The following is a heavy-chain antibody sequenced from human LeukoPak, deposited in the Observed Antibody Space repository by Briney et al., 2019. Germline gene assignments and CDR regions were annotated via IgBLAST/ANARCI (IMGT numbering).Heavy chain of an antibody. Sequence: SETLSLTCAVYGGSFSGYYWSWIRQPPGKGLEWIGEINHSGSTNYNPSLKSRVTISVDTSKNQFSLKLSSVTAADTAVYYCARDNAIYCSGGSCYGLNPYYFDYWGQGTLVTVSS. V-gene: IGHV4-34*01. CDR2: INHSGST. CDR3: ARDNAIYCSGGSCYGLNPYYFDY. D-gene: IGHD2-15*01. CDR1: GGSFSGYY. J-gene: IGHJ4*02.